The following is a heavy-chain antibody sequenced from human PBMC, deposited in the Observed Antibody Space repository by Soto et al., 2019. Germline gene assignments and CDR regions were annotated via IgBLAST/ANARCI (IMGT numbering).Heavy chain of an antibody. V-gene: IGHV1-18*01. D-gene: IGHD3-10*01. CDR3: ATWTYGSGSPTGY. J-gene: IGHJ4*02. CDR1: GYTFTSYG. CDR2: ISTYNGNT. Sequence: QVHLVQSGAEVKKPGASVKVSCKASGYTFTSYGLSWVRQAPGQGLEWMGWISTYNGNTNYVQNLQDRVTMTRDTSTSTAYMELRSLKSDDTAVYYCATWTYGSGSPTGYWGQGTLVTVSS.